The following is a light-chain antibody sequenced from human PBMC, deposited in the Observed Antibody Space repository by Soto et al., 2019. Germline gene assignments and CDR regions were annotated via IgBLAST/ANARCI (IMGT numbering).Light chain of an antibody. V-gene: IGKV1-9*01. CDR2: AAS. Sequence: DIQLTQSPSFLSSSVGDRVTITCRASQDINNYLAWYQQIPGKAPKLLIYAASFLQSGVPSRFSGSGSGTEFTLTISNLQPEDFATYYCQQFNIYPPFTFGQGTKLEIK. CDR3: QQFNIYPPFT. CDR1: QDINNY. J-gene: IGKJ2*01.